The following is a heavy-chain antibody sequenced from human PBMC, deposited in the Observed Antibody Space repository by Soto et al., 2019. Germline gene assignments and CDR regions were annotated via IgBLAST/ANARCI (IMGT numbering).Heavy chain of an antibody. D-gene: IGHD3-3*02. CDR3: ERGHRVPFAH. CDR2: VYYSGRT. J-gene: IGHJ1*01. CDR1: DDSLRGYY. V-gene: IGHV4-59*01. Sequence: SETLSLTCTVSDDSLRGYYWNWIRQSPGKGLEWIGYVYYSGRTKYNPSLTSRVTISVDTSKNQFSLTLRSVTTADTAVYYCERGHRVPFAHWGQGTLVPVSS.